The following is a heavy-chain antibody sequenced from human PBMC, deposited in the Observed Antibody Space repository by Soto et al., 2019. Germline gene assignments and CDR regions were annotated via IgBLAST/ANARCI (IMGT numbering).Heavy chain of an antibody. CDR1: GGSISSGGYY. J-gene: IGHJ5*02. D-gene: IGHD4-17*01. V-gene: IGHV4-31*03. CDR2: IYSSGST. Sequence: QVQLQESGPGLVKPSQTLSLTCTVSGGSISSGGYYWSWIRQHPGKGLEWIWYIYSSGSTFYNPSLKSRVTISVDTSKNQFSLNLNSVTAADTAVYYCARVLWSTVSPTRDSWFAPWGQGALVTVSS. CDR3: ARVLWSTVSPTRDSWFAP.